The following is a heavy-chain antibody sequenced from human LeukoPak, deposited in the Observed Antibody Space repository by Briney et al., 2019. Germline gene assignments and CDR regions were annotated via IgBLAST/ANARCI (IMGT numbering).Heavy chain of an antibody. CDR1: GYTFTSYG. CDR3: ARALGTYYYGSGSYGY. CDR2: IIPIFGTA. D-gene: IGHD3-10*01. V-gene: IGHV1-69*05. Sequence: SVKVSCKASGYTFTSYGISWVRQAPGQGLEWMGGIIPIFGTANYAQKFQGRVTITTDESTSTAYMELSSLRSEDTAVYYCARALGTYYYGSGSYGYWGQGTLVTVSS. J-gene: IGHJ4*02.